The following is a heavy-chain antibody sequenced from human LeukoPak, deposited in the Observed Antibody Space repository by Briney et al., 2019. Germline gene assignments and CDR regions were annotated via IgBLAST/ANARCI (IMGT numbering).Heavy chain of an antibody. J-gene: IGHJ3*02. CDR1: GGSISSGSYY. Sequence: SETLSLTCTVSGGSISSGSYYWSWIRQPAGKGLEWIGRIYTSGSTNYNPSLKSRVTISVDTSKNQFSLKLSSVTAADTAVYYCARDGNQLRYFDWTIPWRAFDIWGQGTMVTVSS. D-gene: IGHD3-9*01. V-gene: IGHV4-61*02. CDR2: IYTSGST. CDR3: ARDGNQLRYFDWTIPWRAFDI.